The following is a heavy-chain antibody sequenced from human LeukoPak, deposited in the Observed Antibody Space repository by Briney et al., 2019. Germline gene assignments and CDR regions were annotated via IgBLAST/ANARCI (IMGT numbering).Heavy chain of an antibody. J-gene: IGHJ4*02. D-gene: IGHD3-22*01. CDR1: GYTFTSYY. CDR3: ARGRSDYYDSSGYYFDY. Sequence: ASVKVSCKASGYTFTSYYMHWVRQAPGQGLEWMGIINPSGGGTSYAQKFQGRVTMTRDTSTSTVYMELSSLRSEDTAVYYCARGRSDYYDSSGYYFDYWGQGTLVTVSS. CDR2: INPSGGGT. V-gene: IGHV1-46*01.